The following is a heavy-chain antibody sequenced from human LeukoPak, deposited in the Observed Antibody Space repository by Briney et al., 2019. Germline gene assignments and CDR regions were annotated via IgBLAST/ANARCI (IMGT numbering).Heavy chain of an antibody. CDR2: IIPIFGTA. J-gene: IGHJ6*03. CDR3: ARALPETYYYYYYMDV. CDR1: GGTFSSYA. V-gene: IGHV1-69*13. Sequence: SVKVSCKASGGTFSSYAISWVRQAPGQGLEWMGGIIPIFGTANYAQKFQGRVTITADESTSTAYMELSRLRSDDTAVYYCARALPETYYYYYYMDVWGKGTTVTVSS.